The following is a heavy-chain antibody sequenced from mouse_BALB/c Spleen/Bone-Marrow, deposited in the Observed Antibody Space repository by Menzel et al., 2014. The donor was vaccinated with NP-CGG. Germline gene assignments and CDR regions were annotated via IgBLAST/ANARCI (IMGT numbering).Heavy chain of an antibody. V-gene: IGHV3-2*02. J-gene: IGHJ1*01. CDR3: ARDGNYPWYFDV. CDR1: GYSITSDYA. CDR2: ISYSGST. D-gene: IGHD2-1*01. Sequence: EVQLQQSGPGLVKPSQSLSLTCTVTGYSITSDYAWHWIRQFPGNRLEWMGYISYSGSTNYNPSLKSPISITRDTSKSQFFLQLNSVTTEDTATYYCARDGNYPWYFDVWGAGTTVTVSS.